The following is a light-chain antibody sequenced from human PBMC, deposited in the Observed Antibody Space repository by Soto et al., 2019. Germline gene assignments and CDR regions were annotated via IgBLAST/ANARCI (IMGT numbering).Light chain of an antibody. CDR3: HQYNNWPRT. V-gene: IGKV3D-15*01. J-gene: IGKJ1*01. Sequence: EIVMTQSPATLSVSPGGAATRSCRASQSVSSNLAWYQQKPGQAPRLLIYAASSRAAGIPDRFSGSGSGTDFTLTISRLEPEDFAVYYCHQYNNWPRTFGQGTKVDIK. CDR1: QSVSSN. CDR2: AAS.